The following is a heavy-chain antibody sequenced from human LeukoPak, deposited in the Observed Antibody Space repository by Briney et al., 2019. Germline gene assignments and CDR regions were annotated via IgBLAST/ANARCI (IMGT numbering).Heavy chain of an antibody. CDR1: GFTFSSYS. CDR3: AKGSRDSRPYYFDL. J-gene: IGHJ4*02. CDR2: ITGSGGDT. D-gene: IGHD3-10*01. V-gene: IGHV3-23*01. Sequence: GGSLRLSCAASGFTFSSYSMNWVRQAPGKVLEWVSAITGSGGDTYHADSVKGRFTISRDNSKNTLYLQMNSLRAEDTAVYYCAKGSRDSRPYYFDLWGQGTLVTVSS.